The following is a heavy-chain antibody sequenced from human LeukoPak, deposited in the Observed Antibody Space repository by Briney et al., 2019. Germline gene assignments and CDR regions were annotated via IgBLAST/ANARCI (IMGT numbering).Heavy chain of an antibody. V-gene: IGHV4-59*01. J-gene: IGHJ4*02. CDR3: ARGPNRYSSGWYYFDS. D-gene: IGHD6-19*01. Sequence: PSETLSLTCTVRGGSLTNYYWSWIRQPPGKGLEWIGYVYYSGSTKYNPSLESRVTLSIDTSKSQVSLRVKSGTTADTAVYYCARGPNRYSSGWYYFDSWGQGTLVTVSS. CDR2: VYYSGST. CDR1: GGSLTNYY.